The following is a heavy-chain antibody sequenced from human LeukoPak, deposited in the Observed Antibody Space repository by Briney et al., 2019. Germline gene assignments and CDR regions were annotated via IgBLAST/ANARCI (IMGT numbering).Heavy chain of an antibody. Sequence: GGSLRLSCAASGFTFSSYAMSWVRQAPGKGLEWVSAISGSGGSTYYADPVKGRFTISRDNSKNTLYLQMNSLRAEDTAVYYCAKRPGYSSGHFDYWGQGTLVTVSS. V-gene: IGHV3-23*01. J-gene: IGHJ4*02. CDR3: AKRPGYSSGHFDY. CDR2: ISGSGGST. CDR1: GFTFSSYA. D-gene: IGHD6-25*01.